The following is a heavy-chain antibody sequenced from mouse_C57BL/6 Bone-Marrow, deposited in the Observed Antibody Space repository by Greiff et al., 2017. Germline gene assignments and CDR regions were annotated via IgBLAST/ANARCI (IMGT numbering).Heavy chain of an antibody. J-gene: IGHJ1*03. Sequence: QVTLKVSGPGILQPSQTLILTCSFSGFSLSTFGMGVGWIRQSSGKGLEWLAHIWWDDDKYYHPALKSRLTISKDTSKNQVFLKIANVDTADTATYYCARNYYYGSSGGYFDVWGTGTTVTVSS. CDR2: IWWDDDK. CDR3: ARNYYYGSSGGYFDV. CDR1: GFSLSTFGMG. V-gene: IGHV8-8*01. D-gene: IGHD1-1*01.